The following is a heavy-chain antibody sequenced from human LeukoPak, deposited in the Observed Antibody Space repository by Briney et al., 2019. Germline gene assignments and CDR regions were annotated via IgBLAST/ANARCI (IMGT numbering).Heavy chain of an antibody. D-gene: IGHD3-22*01. CDR3: ARDFKSRYYYDSSGYYYLY. Sequence: ASVTVSCKASGYTFTSYYMHWVRQAPGQGLEWMGIINPSGGSTSYAQKFQGRVTMTRDTSTSTVYMELSSLRSEDTAVYYCARDFKSRYYYDSSGYYYLYWGQGTLVTVSS. CDR2: INPSGGST. CDR1: GYTFTSYY. V-gene: IGHV1-46*01. J-gene: IGHJ4*02.